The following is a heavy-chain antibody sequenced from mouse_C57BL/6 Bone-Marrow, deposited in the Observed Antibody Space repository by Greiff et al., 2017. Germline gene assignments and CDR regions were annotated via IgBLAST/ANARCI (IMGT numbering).Heavy chain of an antibody. CDR1: GYTFTSYW. CDR3: ARGVYYSGGFDY. D-gene: IGHD2-12*01. Sequence: QVQLQQPGAELVMPGASVKLSCKASGYTFTSYWMHWVKQRPGQGLEWIGEIDPSDSYTNYNQKFKGKSTLTVDKSSSTAYMQLSSLTSEDAAVYYCARGVYYSGGFDYWGQGTTLTVSS. J-gene: IGHJ2*01. CDR2: IDPSDSYT. V-gene: IGHV1-69*01.